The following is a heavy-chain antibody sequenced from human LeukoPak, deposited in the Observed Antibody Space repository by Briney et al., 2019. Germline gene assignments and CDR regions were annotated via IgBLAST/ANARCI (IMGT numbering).Heavy chain of an antibody. CDR3: ARDPRPLDAYCSSTSCYTGWGIYYYGMDV. J-gene: IGHJ6*02. Sequence: GASVKVSCKASGYTFTNYTLNWVRQAPGQGLEWMGWINTNTGNPTYAQGFTGRFVFSLDTSVSTAYLQISSLKAEDTAVYYCARDPRPLDAYCSSTSCYTGWGIYYYGMDVWGQGTTVTVSS. CDR2: INTNTGNP. CDR1: GYTFTNYT. V-gene: IGHV7-4-1*02. D-gene: IGHD2-2*02.